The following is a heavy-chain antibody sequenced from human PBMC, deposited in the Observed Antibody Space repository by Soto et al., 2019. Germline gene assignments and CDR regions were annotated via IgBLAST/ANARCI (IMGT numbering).Heavy chain of an antibody. CDR1: GGTFSSYA. CDR3: ARGSVPYDSSTPSSSYEYFQH. V-gene: IGHV1-69*01. J-gene: IGHJ1*01. Sequence: QVQLVQSGAEVKKPGSSVKVSCKASGGTFSSYAISWVRQAPGQGLEWMGGIIPIFGTANYAQKFQGRVTITADESTSTAYMELSSLRSEDTAVYYCARGSVPYDSSTPSSSYEYFQHWGQGTLVTVSS. CDR2: IIPIFGTA. D-gene: IGHD3-22*01.